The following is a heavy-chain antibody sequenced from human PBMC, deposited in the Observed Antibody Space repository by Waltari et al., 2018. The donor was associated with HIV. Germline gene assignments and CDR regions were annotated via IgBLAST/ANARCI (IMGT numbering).Heavy chain of an antibody. D-gene: IGHD3-10*01. J-gene: IGHJ4*02. CDR3: ARSLHYYGSGRFDF. CDR1: GLAFTSYW. V-gene: IGHV3-74*03. Sequence: EVQLVESGGGLVQPGGSLRLSCTASGLAFTSYWMHWVRQVPGKGLVWVAGINSDGRRRTYADSLRGRFTISRDNAKNTLLLQMNSLRVEDTALYYCARSLHYYGSGRFDFWGQGTLVAVSS. CDR2: INSDGRRR.